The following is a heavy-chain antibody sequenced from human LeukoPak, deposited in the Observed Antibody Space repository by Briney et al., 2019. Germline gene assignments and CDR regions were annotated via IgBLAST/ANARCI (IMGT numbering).Heavy chain of an antibody. J-gene: IGHJ4*02. CDR2: ISYDGSKK. V-gene: IGHV3-30*14. CDR1: GFTFSTYA. D-gene: IGHD6-13*01. CDR3: ARGPRYSFY. Sequence: GGSLRLSCAASGFTFSTYAMNWVRQAPGKGLEWVAVISYDGSKKYYADSVKGRFTISRDQANNTLYLQMNTLRDEDTAVYYCARGPRYSFYWGQGTLVSVSS.